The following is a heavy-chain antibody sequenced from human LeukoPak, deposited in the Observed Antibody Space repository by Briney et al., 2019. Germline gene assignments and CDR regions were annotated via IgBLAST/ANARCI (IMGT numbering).Heavy chain of an antibody. CDR1: GYSFTSYL. J-gene: IGHJ3*02. D-gene: IGHD3-22*01. CDR3: ARAYTTYYYDSSGYNHDAFDI. CDR2: IYPGDSDT. V-gene: IGHV5-51*01. Sequence: GHSLKISCKGPGYSFTSYLIGWVRQMPGKGLEWMGIIYPGDSDTRYSPSFQGQVTISADKSISTAYLQWSSLKASDTAMYYCARAYTTYYYDSSGYNHDAFDIWGQGTMVTVSS.